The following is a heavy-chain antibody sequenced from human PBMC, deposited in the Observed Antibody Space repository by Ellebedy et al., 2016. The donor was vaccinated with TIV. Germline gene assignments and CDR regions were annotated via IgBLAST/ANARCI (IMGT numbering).Heavy chain of an antibody. V-gene: IGHV1-8*01. D-gene: IGHD2-15*01. CDR3: ARDCSGGSCYSEDGMDV. CDR1: GYTFTSYD. CDR2: MNPNSGNT. Sequence: ASVKVSXXASGYTFTSYDINWVRQATGQGLEWMGWMNPNSGNTGYAQKFQGRVTMTRNTSISTAYMELSSLRSEDTAVYYCARDCSGGSCYSEDGMDVWGQGTTVTVSS. J-gene: IGHJ6*02.